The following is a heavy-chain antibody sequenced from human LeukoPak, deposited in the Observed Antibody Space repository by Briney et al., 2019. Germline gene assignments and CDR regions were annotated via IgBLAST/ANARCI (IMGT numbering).Heavy chain of an antibody. J-gene: IGHJ4*02. D-gene: IGHD3-22*01. Sequence: GASVKVSCKASGYTFTSYAMNWVRQAPGQGLEWMGLISAYNGNTNYAQKLQGRVTMTTDTSTSTAYMELRSLRAEDTAVYYCARDFSDDSSGYYGELDYWGQGTLVTVSS. CDR1: GYTFTSYA. CDR2: ISAYNGNT. CDR3: ARDFSDDSSGYYGELDY. V-gene: IGHV1-18*01.